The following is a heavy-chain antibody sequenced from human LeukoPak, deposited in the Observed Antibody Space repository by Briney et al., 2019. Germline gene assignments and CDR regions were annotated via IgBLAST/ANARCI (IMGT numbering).Heavy chain of an antibody. J-gene: IGHJ2*01. CDR3: ASGSEIDSYGSDWYFDL. D-gene: IGHD5-18*01. Sequence: EASETLSLTCTVSGGSISSGGYYWSWIRQPAGKGLEWIGRIYTSGSTNYNPSLKSRVTISVDTSKNQFSLKLSSVTAADTAVYYCASGSEIDSYGSDWYFDLWGRGTLVTVSS. CDR1: GGSISSGGYY. V-gene: IGHV4-61*02. CDR2: IYTSGST.